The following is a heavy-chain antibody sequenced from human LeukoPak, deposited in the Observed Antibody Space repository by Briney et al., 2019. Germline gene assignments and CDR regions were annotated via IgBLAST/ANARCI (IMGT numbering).Heavy chain of an antibody. CDR3: ARTFMVRGVKNYYYYYMDV. CDR1: GYTFTNYD. J-gene: IGHJ6*03. CDR2: ITPYNGNT. D-gene: IGHD3-10*01. Sequence: GASVKVSCRASGYTFTNYDITWIRQAPGQGLEWMGYITPYNGNTNYAQKLQGRVTMTTDTSTSTVYMELRSLRSDDTAVYYCARTFMVRGVKNYYYYYMDVWGKGTTVTVSS. V-gene: IGHV1-18*01.